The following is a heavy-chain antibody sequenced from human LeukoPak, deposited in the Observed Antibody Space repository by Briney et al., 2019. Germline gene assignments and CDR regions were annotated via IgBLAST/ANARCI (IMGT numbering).Heavy chain of an antibody. Sequence: PGRSLRLSCAASGFAFGGYVMHWVRQAPGKGLEWVAVISYDGSNKYYADSVKGRFTISRDNSKNTLYLQMSSLRAEDTAMYYCAKVSLVYCGGDCFSGLDYWGQGTLVTVSS. CDR3: AKVSLVYCGGDCFSGLDY. J-gene: IGHJ4*02. V-gene: IGHV3-30*18. CDR2: ISYDGSNK. D-gene: IGHD2-21*02. CDR1: GFAFGGYV.